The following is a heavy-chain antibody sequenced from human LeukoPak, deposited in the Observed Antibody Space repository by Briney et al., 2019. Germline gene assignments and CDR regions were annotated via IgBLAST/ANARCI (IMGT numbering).Heavy chain of an antibody. CDR1: GFTFSIE. CDR3: VSRPPPHRGPFDY. CDR2: ISSSGSTI. V-gene: IGHV3-48*03. Sequence: GGSLRLSCAGSGFTFSIEMNWVRQSPGRGLEWVSYISSSGSTIYYADSVKGRFTISRDNAKNSLYLQMNSLRAEDTALYYCVSRPPPHRGPFDYWGQGTLVTVSS. J-gene: IGHJ4*02.